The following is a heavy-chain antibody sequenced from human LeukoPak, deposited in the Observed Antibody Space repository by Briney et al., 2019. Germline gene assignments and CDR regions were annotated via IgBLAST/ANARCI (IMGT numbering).Heavy chain of an antibody. V-gene: IGHV4-59*01. CDR3: VRGKETATT. J-gene: IGHJ4*02. CDR2: IYYSGST. D-gene: IGHD5-24*01. Sequence: PSETLSLTCTVSGGSISTYYWSWIRQPPGKGLEWIGYIYYSGSTNYNPSLKSRVTISVDTSKNQFSLKLSSVTAADTAVYYCVRGKETATTWGQGTPVTVSS. CDR1: GGSISTYY.